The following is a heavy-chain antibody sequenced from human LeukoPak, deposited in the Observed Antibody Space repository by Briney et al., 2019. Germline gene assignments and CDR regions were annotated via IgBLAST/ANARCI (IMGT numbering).Heavy chain of an antibody. Sequence: GGSLRLSCAASGFTFSDYYMSWIRQAPGKGLEWVSSISSSSDTIYYADSVKGRVTISRDNAKNSLFLQMNSLRAEDTAVYYCARDRLCSGGSCYSTDYWGQGTLVTVSS. D-gene: IGHD2-15*01. CDR2: ISSSSDTI. CDR1: GFTFSDYY. CDR3: ARDRLCSGGSCYSTDY. V-gene: IGHV3-11*04. J-gene: IGHJ4*02.